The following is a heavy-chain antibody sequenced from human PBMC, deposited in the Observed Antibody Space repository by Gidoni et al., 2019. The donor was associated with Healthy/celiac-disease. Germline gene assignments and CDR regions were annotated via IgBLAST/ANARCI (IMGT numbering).Heavy chain of an antibody. CDR1: GFTLDDYP. Sequence: EVQLVESGGVVVQPGGSLRLSCAASGFTLDDYPMHWVRQAPGKGLEWVSLISWDGGSTYYADSVKGRFTISRDNSKNSLYLQMNSLRTEDTALYYCAKDPSSSWYDLGFSFDYWGQGTLVTVSS. J-gene: IGHJ4*02. D-gene: IGHD6-13*01. CDR2: ISWDGGST. CDR3: AKDPSSSWYDLGFSFDY. V-gene: IGHV3-43*01.